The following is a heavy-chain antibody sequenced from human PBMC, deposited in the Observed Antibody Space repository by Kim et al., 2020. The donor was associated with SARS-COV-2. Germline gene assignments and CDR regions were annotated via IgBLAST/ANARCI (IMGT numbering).Heavy chain of an antibody. D-gene: IGHD2-15*01. Sequence: SVKVSCKASGGTFSSYAISWVRQAPGQGLEWMGGIIPIFGTANYAQKFQGRVTITADESTSTAYMELSSLRSEDTAVYYCARDGGYCSGGSCSKGDGMDVWGQGTTVTVSS. V-gene: IGHV1-69*13. CDR3: ARDGGYCSGGSCSKGDGMDV. CDR1: GGTFSSYA. CDR2: IIPIFGTA. J-gene: IGHJ6*02.